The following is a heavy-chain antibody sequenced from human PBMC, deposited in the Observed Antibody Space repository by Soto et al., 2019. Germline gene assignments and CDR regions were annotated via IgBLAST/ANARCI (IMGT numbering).Heavy chain of an antibody. J-gene: IGHJ4*02. CDR3: ARHPSGYEWDDY. V-gene: IGHV4-39*01. CDR2: IYYSGST. D-gene: IGHD5-12*01. Sequence: SETLSLTCTVSGSPISSSSYYWGWIRQHPGKRLEWIGSIYYSGSTSYNPCLKGRVTVSVDTSRSQFSLRLSSVTAADTAVYYCARHPSGYEWDDYWGQGTLVTVSS. CDR1: GSPISSSSYY.